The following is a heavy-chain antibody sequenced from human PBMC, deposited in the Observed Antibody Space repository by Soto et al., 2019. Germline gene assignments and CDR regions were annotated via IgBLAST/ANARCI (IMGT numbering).Heavy chain of an antibody. J-gene: IGHJ4*02. CDR3: ARDESQRWSLIRHPIRPFDH. CDR2: ISAYNGNT. CDR1: GYTFTSYG. V-gene: IGHV1-18*01. Sequence: ASVKVSCKASGYTFTSYGISGVRQAPGQGLEWMGWISAYNGNTNYAQKLQSRVTMTTDTSTSTAYMELRSLRSDDTAVYYCARDESQRWSLIRHPIRPFDHWGQGTLFTVS. D-gene: IGHD6-13*01.